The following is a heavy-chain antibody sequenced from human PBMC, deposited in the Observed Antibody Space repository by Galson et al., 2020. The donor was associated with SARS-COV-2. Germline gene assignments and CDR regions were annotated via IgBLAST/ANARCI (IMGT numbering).Heavy chain of an antibody. Sequence: ASVKVSCKASGYTFNNYDIHWVRQAPGQGLEWMGWMNSKSGVTVYAQKFQGRISMTRDTSKNTAYMDLSSLTSEDTAIYYCARYYDYYQGMDVWGQGTTVTVSS. CDR1: GYTFNNYD. CDR2: MNSKSGVT. V-gene: IGHV1-8*01. CDR3: ARYYDYYQGMDV. D-gene: IGHD3-16*01. J-gene: IGHJ6*02.